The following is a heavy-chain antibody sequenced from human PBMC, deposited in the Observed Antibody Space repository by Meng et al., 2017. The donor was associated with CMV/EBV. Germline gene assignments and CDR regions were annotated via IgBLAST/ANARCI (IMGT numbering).Heavy chain of an antibody. CDR1: GYTFTSYY. CDR2: INPSGGST. CDR3: ARRGVVIGDFDY. J-gene: IGHJ4*02. Sequence: GESLKISCKASGYTFTSYYMHWVRQAPGQGLEWMGIINPSGGSTSYAQKFQGRVTMTRDTSTSTVYMELSSLRSEDTAVYYCARRGVVIGDFDYWGQGTLVTVSS. V-gene: IGHV1-46*01. D-gene: IGHD3-3*01.